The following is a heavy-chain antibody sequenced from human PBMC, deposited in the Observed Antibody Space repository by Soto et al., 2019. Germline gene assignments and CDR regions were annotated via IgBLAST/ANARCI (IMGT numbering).Heavy chain of an antibody. V-gene: IGHV3-23*01. CDR1: GFTFSSYA. CDR2: ISGSGGST. CDR3: AKAQTYYYDSSGYYLDY. D-gene: IGHD3-22*01. J-gene: IGHJ4*02. Sequence: GGSLRLSCAASGFTFSSYAMSWVRQAPGKGLEWVSAISGSGGSTYYADSVKGRFTISRDNSKNTLYLQMNSLRAEDTAVYYCAKAQTYYYDSSGYYLDYWGQGTLVTVSS.